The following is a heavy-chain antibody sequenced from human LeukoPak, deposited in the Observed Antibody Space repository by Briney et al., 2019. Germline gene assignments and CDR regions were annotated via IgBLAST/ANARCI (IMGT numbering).Heavy chain of an antibody. D-gene: IGHD3-22*01. CDR1: GGSFSGYY. Sequence: PSETLSLTCAVYGGSFSGYYWSWIRQPPGKGLEWIGEINHSGSTNYNPSLKSRVTISVDTSKNQFSLKLNSVTAADTAVYYCARGHSYYDNSGYSGIDYWGQGTLITVSS. V-gene: IGHV4-34*01. J-gene: IGHJ4*02. CDR2: INHSGST. CDR3: ARGHSYYDNSGYSGIDY.